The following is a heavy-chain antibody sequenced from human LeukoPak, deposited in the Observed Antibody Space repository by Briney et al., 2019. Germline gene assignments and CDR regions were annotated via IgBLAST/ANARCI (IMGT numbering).Heavy chain of an antibody. Sequence: GGSLRLSCTASGFPVSVFEMNWVRQAPGEGLEWVSYITGSGSTIYYADSVKGRFTISRDNAKNSLYLQMNSLRAEDTAVYYCVGGGLAYFDYWGRGTLVTVSS. CDR1: GFPVSVFE. J-gene: IGHJ4*02. V-gene: IGHV3-48*03. D-gene: IGHD6-13*01. CDR3: VGGGLAYFDY. CDR2: ITGSGSTI.